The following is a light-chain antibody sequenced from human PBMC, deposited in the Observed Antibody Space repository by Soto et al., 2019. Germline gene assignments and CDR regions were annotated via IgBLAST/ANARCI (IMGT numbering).Light chain of an antibody. CDR1: QSVSSRH. V-gene: IGKV3-20*01. CDR3: QQYGSSPLT. CDR2: AAS. J-gene: IGKJ4*01. Sequence: EIVLTQSPGTLSLSPGERATLSCRASQSVSSRHLAWYQQKPGQAPRLLISAASSRATGIPDRFSGSGSGTDFTLTISRLVPEDFAVYYCQQYGSSPLTFGGGTKVEIK.